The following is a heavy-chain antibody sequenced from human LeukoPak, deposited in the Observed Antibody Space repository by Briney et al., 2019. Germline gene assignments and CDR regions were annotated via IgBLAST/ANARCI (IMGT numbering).Heavy chain of an antibody. CDR2: ISYDGSNE. V-gene: IGHV3-30*18. CDR3: AKDVPVADV. Sequence: PGGSLRLSCAASGFTFSSYGMYWVRQAPGKGLEGVAVISYDGSNEYYEDSVKGRFTISRDNSKNTLYLQMNSLRAEDTAVYYCAKDVPVADVWGQGTTVTVSS. CDR1: GFTFSSYG. D-gene: IGHD4-23*01. J-gene: IGHJ6*02.